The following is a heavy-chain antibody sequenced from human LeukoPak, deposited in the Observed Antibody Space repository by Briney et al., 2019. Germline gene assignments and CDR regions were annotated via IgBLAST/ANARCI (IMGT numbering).Heavy chain of an antibody. V-gene: IGHV3-7*01. CDR2: IKKDVGEK. Sequence: PGGSLRPSCAASGFTFSSHWMTWIRQAPGKGLEWVASIKKDVGEKFYVDSVKGRFTISRDNAKNSLYLHMNSLRVEDTAVYYCARGPPYGSRSDYFDYWGQGTLVTVSS. D-gene: IGHD3-10*01. CDR3: ARGPPYGSRSDYFDY. J-gene: IGHJ4*02. CDR1: GFTFSSHW.